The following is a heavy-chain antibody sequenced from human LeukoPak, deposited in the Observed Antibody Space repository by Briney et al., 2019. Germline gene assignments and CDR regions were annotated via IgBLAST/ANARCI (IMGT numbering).Heavy chain of an antibody. V-gene: IGHV3-21*01. CDR3: VRDLNSDRLMITDVIDS. J-gene: IGHJ4*02. D-gene: IGHD3-16*01. Sequence: GGSLRLSCAASGFTFSDYTMNWVRQAPGKGLEWVSSISSSSTYTFYADSVKGRFTISRDNAKNSLHLQMNSLTAEDTALYYCVRDLNSDRLMITDVIDSWGQGTLVTVSS. CDR1: GFTFSDYT. CDR2: ISSSSTYT.